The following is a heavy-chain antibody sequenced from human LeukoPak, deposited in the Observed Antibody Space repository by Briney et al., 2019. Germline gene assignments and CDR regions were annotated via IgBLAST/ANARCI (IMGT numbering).Heavy chain of an antibody. CDR2: TRYDESSK. V-gene: IGHV3-30*02. Sequence: PGGSMRLSCAASGFTFSNSGMHWVRRAPGKGLEWVAFTRYDESSKMYADSVRGRFTISRDNVKNTLDLQMNSLRAEDTAIYYCARGAVDHGWGNYFDFWGQGTLVTVSS. D-gene: IGHD2-15*01. CDR3: ARGAVDHGWGNYFDF. CDR1: GFTFSNSG. J-gene: IGHJ4*02.